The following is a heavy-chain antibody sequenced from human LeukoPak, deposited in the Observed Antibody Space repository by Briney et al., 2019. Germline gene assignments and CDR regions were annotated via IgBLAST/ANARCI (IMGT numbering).Heavy chain of an antibody. D-gene: IGHD3-10*01. CDR2: VYYPGSP. V-gene: IGHV4-39*01. CDR1: GGSFSSYY. CDR3: ARSHFYGSGVDS. Sequence: KPSETLSLTCTVSGGSFSSYYWGWIRQPPGKGLEWIGSVYYPGSPYYSPSLKTRVTISVDTPKNQFSLKLSSVTAADTAVYFCARSHFYGSGVDSWGQGTLVTVSS. J-gene: IGHJ5*01.